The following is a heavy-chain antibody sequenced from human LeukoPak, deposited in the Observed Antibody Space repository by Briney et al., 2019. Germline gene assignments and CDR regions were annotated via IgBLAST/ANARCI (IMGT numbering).Heavy chain of an antibody. CDR3: ARGAAAAGTSY. D-gene: IGHD6-13*01. V-gene: IGHV3-74*01. CDR1: GFTFSNYW. Sequence: GGSLRLSCAASGFTFSNYWMHWVRQAPGKGLVWVSRINSDGSSTSYADSVKGRFTISTDNAKNTLYLQMNSLRAHDTAVYYCARGAAAAGTSYWGQGTLVTVSS. CDR2: INSDGSST. J-gene: IGHJ4*02.